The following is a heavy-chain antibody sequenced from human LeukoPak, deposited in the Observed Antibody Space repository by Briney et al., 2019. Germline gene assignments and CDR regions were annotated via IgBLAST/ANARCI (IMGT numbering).Heavy chain of an antibody. V-gene: IGHV4-59*01. Sequence: SETLSVTCTVSGGSISSYYWSWIRQPPGKGLEWIGYIYYSGSTNYNPSLKSRVTISVDTSKNQFSLKLSSVTAADTAVYYCAGRYSSGWYEDYWGQGTLVTVSS. J-gene: IGHJ4*02. CDR3: AGRYSSGWYEDY. CDR2: IYYSGST. D-gene: IGHD6-19*01. CDR1: GGSISSYY.